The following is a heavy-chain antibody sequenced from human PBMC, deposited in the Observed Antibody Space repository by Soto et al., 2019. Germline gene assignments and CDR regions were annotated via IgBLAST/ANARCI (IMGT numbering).Heavy chain of an antibody. V-gene: IGHV2-70*01. D-gene: IGHD3-22*01. CDR1: GFSLSTSGMC. J-gene: IGHJ3*02. CDR2: IDWDDDK. Sequence: VSGPTLVNPTQTLTLTCTFSGFSLSTSGMCVSWIRQPPGKALEWLALIDWDDDKYYSTSLKTRLTISKDTSKNQVVLTMTNMDPVDTATYYCARISYYYDSSGLGAFDIWGQGTMVTVSS. CDR3: ARISYYYDSSGLGAFDI.